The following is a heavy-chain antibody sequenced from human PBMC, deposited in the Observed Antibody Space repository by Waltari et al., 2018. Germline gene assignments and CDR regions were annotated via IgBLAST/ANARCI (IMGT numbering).Heavy chain of an antibody. CDR1: GFTLSNYW. CDR2: MSADGSVR. D-gene: IGHD6-25*01. J-gene: IGHJ4*02. Sequence: EVQVVDSGGGLVHPGGSLRLSCSASGFTLSNYWIHWVRQAPGKGMVWVSIMSADGSVRWYADSVKGRFTISRDNVKNMLYLQMDSLRAEDTAVYYCARDGGRNLDYWGQGTLVVVSS. V-gene: IGHV3-74*01. CDR3: ARDGGRNLDY.